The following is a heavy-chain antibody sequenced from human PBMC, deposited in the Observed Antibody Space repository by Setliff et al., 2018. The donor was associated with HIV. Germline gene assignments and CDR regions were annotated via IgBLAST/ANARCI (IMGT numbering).Heavy chain of an antibody. CDR1: GFTFSNYA. J-gene: IGHJ4*03. CDR2: ISGSGSTT. D-gene: IGHD2-21*01. V-gene: IGHV3-23*01. Sequence: LRLSCAASGFTFSNYAMNWVRQAPGKGLEWFSSISGSGSTTYYADSVKGRLTISRDNSQNALYLHMNSLRAEATAVYYCARGQFRLRPDSLDLWGQGTLVTVSS. CDR3: ARGQFRLRPDSLDL.